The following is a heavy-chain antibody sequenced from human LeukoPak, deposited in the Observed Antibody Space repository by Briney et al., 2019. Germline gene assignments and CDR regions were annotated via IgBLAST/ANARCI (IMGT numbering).Heavy chain of an antibody. CDR2: IIPIFGTA. J-gene: IGHJ4*02. CDR1: GGTFSSYA. D-gene: IGHD3-22*01. CDR3: ARAGVYYYDSSGYYYSYYFDY. V-gene: IGHV1-69*13. Sequence: ASVKVSCKASGGTFSSYAISWVRQAPGQGLEWMGGIIPIFGTANYAQKFQGRVTITADESTSTAYMELSSLRSEDTAVYYCARAGVYYYDSSGYYYSYYFDYRGQGTLVTVSS.